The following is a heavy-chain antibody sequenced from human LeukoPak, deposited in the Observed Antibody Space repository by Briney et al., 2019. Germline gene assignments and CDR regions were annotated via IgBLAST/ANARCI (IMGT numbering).Heavy chain of an antibody. CDR1: GGSISSSSYY. CDR2: IYYSGST. J-gene: IGHJ4*02. V-gene: IGHV4-39*01. D-gene: IGHD3-10*01. Sequence: SETLSLTCTVSGGSISSSSYYWGWIRQPPGKGLEWIGSIYYSGSTYYNPSLKSRVTISVDTSKNQFSLKLSSVTAADTAVYYCARRLCVRGVTFDYWGKGTLVTVSS. CDR3: ARRLCVRGVTFDY.